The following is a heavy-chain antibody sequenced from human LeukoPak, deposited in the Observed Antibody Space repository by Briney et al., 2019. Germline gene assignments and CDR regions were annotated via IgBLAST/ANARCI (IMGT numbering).Heavy chain of an antibody. J-gene: IGHJ4*02. CDR3: AKDQESPPSLWFGELAFDY. CDR2: ISYDGSNK. D-gene: IGHD3-10*01. Sequence: GGSLRLSCAASGFTFSSYGMHWVRQAPGKGLEWVSVISYDGSNKYYADSVKGRFTISRDNSKNTLYLQMNSLRAEDTAVYYCAKDQESPPSLWFGELAFDYWGQGTLVTVSS. CDR1: GFTFSSYG. V-gene: IGHV3-30*18.